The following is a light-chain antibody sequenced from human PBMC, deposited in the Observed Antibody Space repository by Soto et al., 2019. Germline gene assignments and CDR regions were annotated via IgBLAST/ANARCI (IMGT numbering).Light chain of an antibody. V-gene: IGLV1-40*01. CDR1: SSNIGAGYD. CDR3: QSYDSSLSGYV. Sequence: QSVLTQPPSVSGAPGQRVTISCTGSSSNIGAGYDVHWYQQLPGTAPKFLIYGNSNRPSGVPDRFSGSKSGTSASLAITGLQDEDEADYYCQSYDSSLSGYVFGTGTKLTVL. CDR2: GNS. J-gene: IGLJ1*01.